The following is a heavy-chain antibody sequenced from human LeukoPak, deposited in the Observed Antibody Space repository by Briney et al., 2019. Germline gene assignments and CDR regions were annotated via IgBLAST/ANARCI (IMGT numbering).Heavy chain of an antibody. Sequence: SETLSLTCAVYGGSFSGYYWSWIRQPPGKGLEWIGEINHSGSTNYNPSLKSRVTISVDTSKNQFSLKLSSVTAADTAVYYCARGLHLLGYSSSRNGDYWGQGTLVTVPS. CDR2: INHSGST. D-gene: IGHD6-13*01. J-gene: IGHJ4*02. V-gene: IGHV4-34*01. CDR1: GGSFSGYY. CDR3: ARGLHLLGYSSSRNGDY.